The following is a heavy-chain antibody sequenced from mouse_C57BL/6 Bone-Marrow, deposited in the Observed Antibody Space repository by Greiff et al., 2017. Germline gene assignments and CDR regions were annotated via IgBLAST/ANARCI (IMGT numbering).Heavy chain of an antibody. CDR2: IDPSDSYT. V-gene: IGHV1-69*01. CDR1: GYTFTSYW. CDR3: ARGGY. J-gene: IGHJ3*01. Sequence: QVQLKQPGAELVMPGASVKLSCKASGYTFTSYWMHWVKQRPGQGLEWIGEIDPSDSYTNYNQKFKGKSTLTVDKSSSTAYMQLSDLTSEDSAVYYCARGGYWGQGTLVTVSA.